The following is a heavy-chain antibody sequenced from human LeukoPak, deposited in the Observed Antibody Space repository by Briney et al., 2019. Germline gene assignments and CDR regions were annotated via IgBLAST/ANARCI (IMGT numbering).Heavy chain of an antibody. CDR2: INPSGGST. CDR3: ARGSMVRGVNYGMDV. V-gene: IGHV1-46*01. Sequence: ASVKVSCKASGYTFTRYYMHSVRQAPRQGLERVGKINPSGGSTSYAQKFQGRVTMTRDTSTSTVYMELSSLRSEDTAVYYCARGSMVRGVNYGMDVWGQGTTVTVSS. D-gene: IGHD3-10*01. CDR1: GYTFTRYY. J-gene: IGHJ6*02.